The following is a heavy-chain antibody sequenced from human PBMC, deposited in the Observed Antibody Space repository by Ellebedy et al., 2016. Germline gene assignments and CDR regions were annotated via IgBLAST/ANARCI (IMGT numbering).Heavy chain of an antibody. D-gene: IGHD3-3*01. CDR3: ASGPAGSGFITHLDY. CDR2: IIPVYGTS. J-gene: IGHJ4*02. V-gene: IGHV1-69*13. Sequence: SVKVSXKASGYSFTSFDINWVRQAPGQGLEWMGGIIPVYGTSNYAEKFQVRVSITADESTRTSYLELSSLRYEDTAVYYCASGPAGSGFITHLDYWGQGTLVSVSS. CDR1: GYSFTSFD.